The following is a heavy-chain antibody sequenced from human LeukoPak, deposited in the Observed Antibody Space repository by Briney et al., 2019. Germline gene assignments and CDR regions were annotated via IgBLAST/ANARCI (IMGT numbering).Heavy chain of an antibody. CDR1: GFTFSSYA. D-gene: IGHD3-22*01. V-gene: IGHV3-30-3*01. CDR2: ISYDGSNK. CDR3: ARDLHYYDSSGGAGAFDI. J-gene: IGHJ3*02. Sequence: GGSLRLSCAASGFTFSSYAMHWVRQAPGKGLEWVAVISYDGSNKYYADSVKGRFTISRDNSKNTLYLQMNSLRAEDTAVYYCARDLHYYDSSGGAGAFDIWGQGTMVTVSS.